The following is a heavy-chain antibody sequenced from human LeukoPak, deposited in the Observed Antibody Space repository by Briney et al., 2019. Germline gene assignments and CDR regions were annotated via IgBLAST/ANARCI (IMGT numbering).Heavy chain of an antibody. CDR2: ISSSSSTI. CDR3: ARGGDCSSTSCYPYLWFDP. V-gene: IGHV3-48*01. Sequence: GGSLRLSCAASGFTFSSYSMNWVRQAPGKGLEWVSYISSSSSTIYYADSVKGRFTISRDNAKNSLYLQMNSLRAEDTAVYYCARGGDCSSTSCYPYLWFDPWGQGTLVTVSS. D-gene: IGHD2-2*01. J-gene: IGHJ5*02. CDR1: GFTFSSYS.